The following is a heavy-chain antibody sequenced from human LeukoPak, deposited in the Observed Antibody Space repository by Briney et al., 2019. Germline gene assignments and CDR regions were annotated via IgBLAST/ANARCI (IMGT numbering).Heavy chain of an antibody. CDR1: GFTFSSYA. D-gene: IGHD4-17*01. Sequence: GGSLRLSCAASGFTFSSYAMSWVRQAQGKGLEWVSAISGSGGSTYYADSVKGRFTISRDNSKNTLYLQMNSLRAEDTAVYYCAATVTTSPVTPGNFDYWGQGTLVTVSS. CDR2: ISGSGGST. V-gene: IGHV3-23*01. J-gene: IGHJ4*02. CDR3: AATVTTSPVTPGNFDY.